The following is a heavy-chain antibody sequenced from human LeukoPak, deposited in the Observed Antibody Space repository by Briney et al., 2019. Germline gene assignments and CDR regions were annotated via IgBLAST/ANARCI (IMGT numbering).Heavy chain of an antibody. D-gene: IGHD5/OR15-5a*01. Sequence: GGSLRLSCEASGFTFSSYTMSWVRQAPGKGLEWVSVISGTGGTTYYADSVKGRFTISRDNSKNTLYLQMDSLRAEDTAVYYCAKHVYGNNKVLDSWGQGTRVTVSS. CDR3: AKHVYGNNKVLDS. J-gene: IGHJ5*01. CDR2: ISGTGGTT. V-gene: IGHV3-23*01. CDR1: GFTFSSYT.